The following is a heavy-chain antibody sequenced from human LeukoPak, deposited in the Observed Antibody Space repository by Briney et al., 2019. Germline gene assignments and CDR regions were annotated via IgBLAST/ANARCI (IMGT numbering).Heavy chain of an antibody. CDR2: IRTKANDYAT. CDR1: GFSFSDAW. V-gene: IGHV3-73*01. D-gene: IGHD3-3*01. J-gene: IGHJ4*02. Sequence: GGSLRLSCAVSGFSFSDAWMSWVRQTPGKGLEWVGRIRTKANDYATTHTASLKGRFTISRDDSQNTAYLQMNSLTTEDTAVYYCVRHLAFGGSGLDFWGQGTLVSVSS. CDR3: VRHLAFGGSGLDF.